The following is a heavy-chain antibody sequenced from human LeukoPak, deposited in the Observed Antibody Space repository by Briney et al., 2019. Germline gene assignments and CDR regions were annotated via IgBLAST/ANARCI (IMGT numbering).Heavy chain of an antibody. CDR1: RFSVSNNY. CDR3: AREGHREVGARGAFDI. D-gene: IGHD1-26*01. V-gene: IGHV3-66*01. CDR2: IYSGGST. Sequence: GGSLRLSCVASRFSVSNNYMSWVRQAPGRGLEWVSAIYSGGSTYYADSVKGRFTISRDNSKNTLYLQMDSLGADDTAVYYCAREGHREVGARGAFDIWGQGTMVTVSS. J-gene: IGHJ3*02.